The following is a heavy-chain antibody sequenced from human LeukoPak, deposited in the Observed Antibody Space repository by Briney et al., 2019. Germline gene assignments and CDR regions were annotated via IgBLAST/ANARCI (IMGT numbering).Heavy chain of an antibody. CDR3: GALLSNGPFDY. CDR2: IYPNSGAT. V-gene: IGHV1-2*02. Sequence: ASVKVSCKASGYTFTGYYMHWVRQAPGQGLEWMGWIYPNSGATKYAQKFQGRVTMTRDTSISTAYMELSGLRSDDTAVYYCGALLSNGPFDYWGQGSLVTVSS. CDR1: GYTFTGYY. J-gene: IGHJ4*02.